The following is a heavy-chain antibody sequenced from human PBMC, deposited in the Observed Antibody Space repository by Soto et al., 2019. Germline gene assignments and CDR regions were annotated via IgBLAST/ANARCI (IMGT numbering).Heavy chain of an antibody. Sequence: SETLSLTCTVSGDSISSGGYYWNWIRQPPGKGLEWIGYIYYSGSTNYNPSLKSRVTISVDTSKNQFSLKLSSVTAADTAVYYCARTGGSYYGPVLPGWFDPWGHGTLVSV. CDR3: ARTGGSYYGPVLPGWFDP. V-gene: IGHV4-61*08. CDR1: GDSISSGGYY. CDR2: IYYSGST. D-gene: IGHD3-10*01. J-gene: IGHJ5*02.